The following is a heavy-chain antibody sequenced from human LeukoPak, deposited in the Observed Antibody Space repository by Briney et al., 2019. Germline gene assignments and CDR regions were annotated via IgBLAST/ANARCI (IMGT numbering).Heavy chain of an antibody. D-gene: IGHD6-6*01. Sequence: SETLSLTCTVSGGSISSYYWSWIRQPPGKGLEWIGYIYYSGSTNYNPSLKSRVTISVDTSKNQFSLKLSSVTAADTAVYYCARKEAARPDYYYYMDVWGKGTTVTVSS. V-gene: IGHV4-59*08. CDR2: IYYSGST. CDR1: GGSISSYY. CDR3: ARKEAARPDYYYYMDV. J-gene: IGHJ6*03.